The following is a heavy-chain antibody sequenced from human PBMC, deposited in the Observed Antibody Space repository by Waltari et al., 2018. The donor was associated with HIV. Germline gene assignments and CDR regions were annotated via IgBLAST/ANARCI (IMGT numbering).Heavy chain of an antibody. CDR2: IHPDSGGT. J-gene: IGHJ3*02. CDR1: GYTFTAYY. D-gene: IGHD3-10*01. V-gene: IGHV1-2*06. CDR3: ARDRSNYGSGSYDAFDI. Sequence: QVQLVQSGAEVKKPGASVKVSCKASGYTFTAYYIHWVRQAPGQGLEWMGRIHPDSGGTNFAQKFQGRVTMTRETSISTVYMGLNRLRSDDTAVYYCARDRSNYGSGSYDAFDIWGQETMVTVSS.